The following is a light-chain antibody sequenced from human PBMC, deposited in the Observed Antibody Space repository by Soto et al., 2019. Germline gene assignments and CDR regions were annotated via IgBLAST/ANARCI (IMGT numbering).Light chain of an antibody. CDR2: DTS. J-gene: IGKJ4*01. CDR3: QPYNNWPLT. V-gene: IGKV3-15*01. Sequence: VIRQAPATLCVSRGEGATLSCRTSQGIGDTLAWYQHKPGQTPRLLIYDTSTRATGVPTRFSGSRSGAEFTLTINSLQSEGVAVYYCQPYNNWPLTFGGGTKVDIK. CDR1: QGIGDT.